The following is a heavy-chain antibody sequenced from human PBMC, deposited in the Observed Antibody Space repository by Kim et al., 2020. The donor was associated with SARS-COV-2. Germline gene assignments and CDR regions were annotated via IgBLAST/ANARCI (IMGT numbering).Heavy chain of an antibody. CDR2: LTSTGDTT. J-gene: IGHJ2*01. D-gene: IGHD6-13*01. Sequence: GGSLRLSCAASGFTFSSSAMGWVRQAPGKGLEWVSALTSTGDTTYYADSVKGRFTLSRDNSKNTLYLQMNSLRAEDTALYYCAKDLRGPSAGTWYFDLWG. V-gene: IGHV3-23*01. CDR3: AKDLRGPSAGTWYFDL. CDR1: GFTFSSSA.